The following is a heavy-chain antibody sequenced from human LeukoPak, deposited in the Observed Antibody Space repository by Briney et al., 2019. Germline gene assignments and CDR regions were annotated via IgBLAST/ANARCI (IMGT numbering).Heavy chain of an antibody. J-gene: IGHJ6*03. CDR3: TKDRDSAASDIDV. D-gene: IGHD6-13*01. V-gene: IGHV3-30*02. CDR2: TRYDGSTK. Sequence: GGSLRLSCAASGFTFSSYGMHWVRQAPGKGLEWVAFTRYDGSTKYYADSVNGRFTISRDNSKNTLYLQMNSLRAEDTAMYYCTKDRDSAASDIDVWGRGTTVTVPS. CDR1: GFTFSSYG.